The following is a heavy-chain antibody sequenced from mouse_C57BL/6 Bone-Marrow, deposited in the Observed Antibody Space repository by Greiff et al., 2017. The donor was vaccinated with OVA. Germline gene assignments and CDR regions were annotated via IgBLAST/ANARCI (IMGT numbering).Heavy chain of an antibody. CDR1: GFTFCSYG. J-gene: IGHJ4*01. CDR3: ARLHYAMDY. Sequence: EVKLMESGGDLVKPGGSLKLSCAASGFTFCSYGMSWVRQTPDKRLEWVATISSGGSYTYYPDSVKGRFTISRDNAKNTLYLQMSSLKSEDTAMYYCARLHYAMDYWGQGTSVTVSS. CDR2: ISSGGSYT. V-gene: IGHV5-6*01.